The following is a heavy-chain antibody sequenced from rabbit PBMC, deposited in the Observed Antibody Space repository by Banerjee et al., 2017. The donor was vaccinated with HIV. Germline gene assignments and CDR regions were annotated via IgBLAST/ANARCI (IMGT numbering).Heavy chain of an antibody. Sequence: QEQLEESGGDLVKPGGSLKLSCKASEFDLSRHTMSWVRQAPGKGLEWIGYIDPIFDNTYYATWANGRFTISSHNAQNTLYLQLNSPTAADTATYFCARDQVGYAYDLWGPGTLVTVS. CDR3: ARDQVGYAYDL. CDR1: EFDLSRHT. D-gene: IGHD6-1*01. V-gene: IGHV1S47*01. J-gene: IGHJ6*01. CDR2: IDPIFDNT.